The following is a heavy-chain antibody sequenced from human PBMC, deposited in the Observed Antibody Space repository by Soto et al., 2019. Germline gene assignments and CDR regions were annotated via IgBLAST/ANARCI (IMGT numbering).Heavy chain of an antibody. D-gene: IGHD3-3*01. CDR3: ARRRARRITIFGVVPDAFDI. Sequence: GESLKISCKGSGYSFTSYWIGWVRQMPGKGLEWMGIIYPGDSDTRYSPSFQGQVTISADKSISTAYLQWSSLKASDTAMYYCARRRARRITIFGVVPDAFDIWGQGTMVTVS. V-gene: IGHV5-51*01. CDR2: IYPGDSDT. J-gene: IGHJ3*02. CDR1: GYSFTSYW.